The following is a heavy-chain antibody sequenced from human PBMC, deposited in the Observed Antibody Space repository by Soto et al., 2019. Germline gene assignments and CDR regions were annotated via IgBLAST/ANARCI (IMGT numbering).Heavy chain of an antibody. CDR3: ASQATGCYPDY. J-gene: IGHJ4*02. CDR1: GGSISSGGYY. D-gene: IGHD3-9*01. CDR2: IYDSRSN. Sequence: QVELQESGPGLVKPSQTLSLTCTVSGGSISSGGYYWSWVPQRQGKGLEWIGYIYDSRSNYYTPSLKTRVTISIDTSKNHLSLKLTSVTAADTAVYYCASQATGCYPDYWGQGTLVTVSS. V-gene: IGHV4-31*03.